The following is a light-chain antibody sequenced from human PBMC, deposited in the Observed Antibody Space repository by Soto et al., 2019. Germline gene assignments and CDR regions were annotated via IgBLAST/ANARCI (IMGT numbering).Light chain of an antibody. J-gene: IGLJ2*01. CDR1: SSNIGSNY. Sequence: QSVLTQPPSASGTPGQRVTISCSGSSSNIGSNYVYWYQQVPGTAPKLLFYRNNQRPSGVPDRFSGSKSGTSASLAISGLRSEDESDDYCASWDDSLSGVVFGGGTKLTVL. V-gene: IGLV1-47*01. CDR3: ASWDDSLSGVV. CDR2: RNN.